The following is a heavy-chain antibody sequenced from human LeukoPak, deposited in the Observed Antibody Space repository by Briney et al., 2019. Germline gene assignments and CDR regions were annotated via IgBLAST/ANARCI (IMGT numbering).Heavy chain of an antibody. CDR1: GFTFSTFA. CDR2: ISGSGFTT. D-gene: IGHD6-13*01. CDR3: ATLLEAAGTGY. V-gene: IGHV3-23*01. J-gene: IGHJ4*02. Sequence: GGSLRLSCAAAGFTFSTFAMTWVRQAPGKGLEWVSSISGSGFTTYYANSVKGRFTISRDNSKDTLYLQMNSLRAEDTAVYYCATLLEAAGTGYWGQGALVPVSS.